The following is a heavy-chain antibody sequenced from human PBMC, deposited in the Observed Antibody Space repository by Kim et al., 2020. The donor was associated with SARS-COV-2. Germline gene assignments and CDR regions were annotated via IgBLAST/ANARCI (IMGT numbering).Heavy chain of an antibody. Sequence: GGSLRLSCAASGFTFSNYWMHWVRQAPGKGPVWVSLIQSDGSSTSYADSVKGRFTISRDNAKNTLYLQMNSLRAEDTAVYYCATKMGGGWAQGTLVPVSS. CDR1: GFTFSNYW. V-gene: IGHV3-74*01. J-gene: IGHJ4*02. D-gene: IGHD3-16*01. CDR2: IQSDGSST. CDR3: ATKMGGG.